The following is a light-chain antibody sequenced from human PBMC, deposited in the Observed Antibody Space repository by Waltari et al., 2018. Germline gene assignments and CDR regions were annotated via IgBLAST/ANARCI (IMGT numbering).Light chain of an antibody. CDR2: GSF. CDR1: QSVTSNS. J-gene: IGKJ1*01. Sequence: EIIFTQPPRTLSFPPGERPPLPCRASQSVTSNSLAWYLHKPGQAPGLIIYGSFNRATGIPDRFSGSGSGNDFTLTIIRLEPEDFAVYYCQHYGTSPRTFGQGTKVEL. CDR3: QHYGTSPRT. V-gene: IGKV3-20*01.